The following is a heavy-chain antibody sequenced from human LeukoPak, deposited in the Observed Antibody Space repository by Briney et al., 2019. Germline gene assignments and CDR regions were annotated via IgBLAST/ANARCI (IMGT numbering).Heavy chain of an antibody. D-gene: IGHD1-26*01. CDR2: INPSGGST. Sequence: GASVKVSCTASGGTFSSYAISWVRQAPGQGLEWMGIINPSGGSTSYAQKFQGRVTMTRDTSTSTVYMELSSLRSEDTAVYYCARDSREVGATRGSAFDIWGQGTMVTVSS. J-gene: IGHJ3*02. CDR3: ARDSREVGATRGSAFDI. CDR1: GGTFSSYA. V-gene: IGHV1-46*01.